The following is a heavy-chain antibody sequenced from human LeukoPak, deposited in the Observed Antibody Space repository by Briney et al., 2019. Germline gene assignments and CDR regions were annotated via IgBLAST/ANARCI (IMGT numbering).Heavy chain of an antibody. CDR1: GYTLTELS. CDR3: ATDRFDP. Sequence: GASVKVSCKVSGYTLTELSMHWVRQAPGKGLEWMGGFDHEDGETINAQKFHGRVTMTEDTSTDTAYMELSSLTSEDTAVYSCATDRFDPWGQGTLVTVSS. V-gene: IGHV1-24*01. CDR2: FDHEDGET. J-gene: IGHJ5*02.